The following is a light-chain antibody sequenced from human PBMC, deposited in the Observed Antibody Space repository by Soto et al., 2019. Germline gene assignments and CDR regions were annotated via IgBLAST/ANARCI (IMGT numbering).Light chain of an antibody. J-gene: IGKJ5*01. CDR1: QSVSSY. CDR3: QQRSNWPPN. CDR2: DVS. V-gene: IGKV3-11*01. Sequence: EIVLTQSPATLSLSPGERATLSCRASQSVSSYLAWYQQKPGQAPRLLIYDVSNRATGIPARFSGSGSGTDFTLSISRLEPEDFAVYYCQQRSNWPPNFGQGTRLEIK.